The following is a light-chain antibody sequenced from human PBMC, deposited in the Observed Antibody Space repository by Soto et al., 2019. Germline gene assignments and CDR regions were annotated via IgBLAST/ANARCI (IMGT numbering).Light chain of an antibody. CDR2: DAS. J-gene: IGKJ4*01. V-gene: IGKV3-11*01. Sequence: EIVLTQSPATLSLSPGERANLSCRASQSVSSYLAWYQQKPGQAPRLLIYDASNRATGIPARFSGSGSGTDLTLTISSLEPEDFAVYYCQQRSNWPPLTFGGGTKVEIK. CDR3: QQRSNWPPLT. CDR1: QSVSSY.